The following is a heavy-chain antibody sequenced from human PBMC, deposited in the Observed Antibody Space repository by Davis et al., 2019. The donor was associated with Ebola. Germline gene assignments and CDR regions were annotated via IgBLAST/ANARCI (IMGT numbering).Heavy chain of an antibody. CDR3: ARRLTITYTMDV. J-gene: IGHJ6*02. Sequence: GGSLRLSCAASGFTFSSYGMHWVRQAPGKGLEWVAVIWYDGSNKYYADSVKGRFTISRDNSKNTLYLQMNSLRVDDTAVYYCARRLTITYTMDVWGQGATVTVSS. D-gene: IGHD4/OR15-4a*01. CDR2: IWYDGSNK. CDR1: GFTFSSYG. V-gene: IGHV3-33*01.